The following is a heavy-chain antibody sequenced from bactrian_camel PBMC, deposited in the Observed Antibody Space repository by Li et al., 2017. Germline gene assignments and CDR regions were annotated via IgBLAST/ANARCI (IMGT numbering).Heavy chain of an antibody. Sequence: HVQLVESGGGSAQAGGTLRLSCVTSGDNYDSFCMGWFRQAPGKDREGVATIDIDNITTYADFVKGRFTISQDTAKKTLYLQMNSLKPEDTAMYYCAADPTGPDCYSGSPFIGQGTQVTVS. V-gene: IGHV3S55*01. D-gene: IGHD3*01. CDR2: IDIDNIT. CDR1: GDNYDSFC. J-gene: IGHJ4*01.